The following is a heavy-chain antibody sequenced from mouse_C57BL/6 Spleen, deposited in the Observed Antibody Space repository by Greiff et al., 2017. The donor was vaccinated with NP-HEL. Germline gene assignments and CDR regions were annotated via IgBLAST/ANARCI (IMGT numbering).Heavy chain of an antibody. V-gene: IGHV1-18*01. CDR1: GYTFTDYN. D-gene: IGHD1-1*01. J-gene: IGHJ1*03. CDR3: ARGCLYGSINWYFDV. Sequence: QLQQSGPELVKPGASVKIPCKASGYTFTDYNMDWVKQSHGKSLEWIGDINPNNGGTIYNQKFKGKATLTVDKSSSTAYMELRSLTSEDTAVEYCARGCLYGSINWYFDVWGTGTTVTVSS. CDR2: INPNNGGT.